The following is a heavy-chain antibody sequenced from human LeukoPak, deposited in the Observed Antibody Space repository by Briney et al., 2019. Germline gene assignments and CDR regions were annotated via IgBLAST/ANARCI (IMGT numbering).Heavy chain of an antibody. V-gene: IGHV4-39*07. J-gene: IGHJ3*02. Sequence: SETLSLTCTVSGGPISSSSYYWGWIRQPPGKGLEWIGYIYHSGSTYSNPSLKSRVTISVDWSKNQFSLKLSSVTAADTAVYYCARVGDSSDYYASDIWGQGTMVTVSS. D-gene: IGHD3-22*01. CDR3: ARVGDSSDYYASDI. CDR1: GGPISSSSYY. CDR2: IYHSGST.